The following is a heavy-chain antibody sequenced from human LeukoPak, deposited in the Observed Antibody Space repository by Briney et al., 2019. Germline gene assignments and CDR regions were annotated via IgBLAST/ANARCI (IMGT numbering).Heavy chain of an antibody. CDR1: NYSISSGYY. Sequence: KPSETLSLTCAVSNYSISSGYYWGWIRQPPGKGLEWIGSIYHSGSTYYNPSLKSRVTLSVDTSKNQFSLKLSSVTAADTAVYYCARVYSTGWRFFDYWGQGTLDTVSS. CDR3: ARVYSTGWRFFDY. V-gene: IGHV4-38-2*01. D-gene: IGHD6-19*01. J-gene: IGHJ4*02. CDR2: IYHSGST.